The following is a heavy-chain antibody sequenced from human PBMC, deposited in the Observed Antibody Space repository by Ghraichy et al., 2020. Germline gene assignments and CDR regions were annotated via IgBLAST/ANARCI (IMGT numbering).Heavy chain of an antibody. J-gene: IGHJ5*02. CDR2: INSDGSST. CDR1: GFTFSSYW. Sequence: GGSLRLSCAASGFTFSSYWMHWVRQAPGKGLVWVSRINSDGSSTSYADSVKGRFTISRDNAKNTLYLQMNSLRAEDTAVYYCARDRGDFWSGYYPPLTWFDPWGQGTLVTVSS. V-gene: IGHV3-74*01. D-gene: IGHD3-3*01. CDR3: ARDRGDFWSGYYPPLTWFDP.